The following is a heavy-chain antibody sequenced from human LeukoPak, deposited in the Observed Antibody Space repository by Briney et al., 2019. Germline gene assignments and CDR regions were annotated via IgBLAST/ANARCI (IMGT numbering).Heavy chain of an antibody. V-gene: IGHV3-30-3*01. J-gene: IGHJ4*02. CDR2: ISYDGSNK. Sequence: GGSLRLSCAASGFTFSSYAMHWVRQAPGKGLEWVAVISYDGSNKYYVDSVKGRFTISRDNSKNTLYLQMNSLRAEDTAVYYCARDGAVEMATISFYFDYWGQGTLVTVSS. D-gene: IGHD5-24*01. CDR3: ARDGAVEMATISFYFDY. CDR1: GFTFSSYA.